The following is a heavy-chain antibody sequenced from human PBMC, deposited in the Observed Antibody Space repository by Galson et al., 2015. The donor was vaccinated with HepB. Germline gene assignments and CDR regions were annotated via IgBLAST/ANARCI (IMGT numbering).Heavy chain of an antibody. CDR2: LYPGDSDT. J-gene: IGHJ4*02. CDR3: ARRRGGDYSTNSFFDY. CDR1: GYSFTSYW. V-gene: IGHV5-51*03. Sequence: QSGAEVEKPGESLKISCTASGYSFTSYWIGWVRQMPGKGLEWMGILYPGDSDTRYRPSFQGQVTISADKSISTAYLQWSSLKASDTAMYYCARRRGGDYSTNSFFDYWGQGTLVTVSS. D-gene: IGHD4-11*01.